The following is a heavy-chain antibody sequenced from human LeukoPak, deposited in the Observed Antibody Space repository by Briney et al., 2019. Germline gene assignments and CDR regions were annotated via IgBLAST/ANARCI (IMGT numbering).Heavy chain of an antibody. CDR3: ATAEWEYFYFDS. D-gene: IGHD1-26*01. J-gene: IGHJ4*02. V-gene: IGHV4-31*03. CDR1: GGSVTGGGYY. Sequence: KPSETLSLTCSVSGGSVTGGGYYWSWIRQHPGKGLEWIGFASYSGGTYYNPSLMSRITISVDRSQNQFSLRMRDVTAADTAVYFRATAEWEYFYFDSWGQGALVAVSS. CDR2: ASYSGGT.